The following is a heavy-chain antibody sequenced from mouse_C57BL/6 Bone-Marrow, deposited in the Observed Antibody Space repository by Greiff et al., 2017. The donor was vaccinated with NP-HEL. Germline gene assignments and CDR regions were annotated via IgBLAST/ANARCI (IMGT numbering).Heavy chain of an antibody. D-gene: IGHD4-1*02. CDR2: IYPSDSET. V-gene: IGHV1-61*01. CDR1: GYTFTSYW. J-gene: IGHJ1*03. CDR3: ARANLCWYFDV. Sequence: QVQLQQPGAELVRPGSSVKLSCKASGYTFTSYWMDWVKQRPGQGLEWIGNIYPSDSETHYNQKFKDKATLTVDKSSSTAYMQLSSLTSEDSAVYDCARANLCWYFDVWGTGTTVTVSS.